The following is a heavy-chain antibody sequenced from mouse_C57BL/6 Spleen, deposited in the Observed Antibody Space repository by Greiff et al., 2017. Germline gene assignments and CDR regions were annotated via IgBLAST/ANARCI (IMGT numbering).Heavy chain of an antibody. D-gene: IGHD2-3*01. Sequence: QVQLQQPGAELVKPGASVKLSCKASGYTFTSYWMHWVKQRPGQGLEWIGMIHPNSGSTNYNEKFKSKATLTVDKSSSTAYMQLSSLTSEDAAVYYCANDGYYVYFDYWGQGTTLTVSS. CDR2: IHPNSGST. V-gene: IGHV1-64*01. CDR1: GYTFTSYW. CDR3: ANDGYYVYFDY. J-gene: IGHJ2*01.